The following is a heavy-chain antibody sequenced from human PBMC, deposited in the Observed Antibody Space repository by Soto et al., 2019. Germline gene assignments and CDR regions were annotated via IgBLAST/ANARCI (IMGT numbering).Heavy chain of an antibody. V-gene: IGHV1-69*13. Sequence: SVEVSCKASGGTFSSYAISWVRQPLGQVVAGMGGIIPIYGPANYAPKFQGRVPINEDEHTSTAYMELSSLRSEATAVYYCARDRMVDYYDSSGYAGNGFDLWG. CDR1: GGTFSSYA. CDR3: ARDRMVDYYDSSGYAGNGFDL. CDR2: IIPIYGPA. D-gene: IGHD3-22*01. J-gene: IGHJ5*02.